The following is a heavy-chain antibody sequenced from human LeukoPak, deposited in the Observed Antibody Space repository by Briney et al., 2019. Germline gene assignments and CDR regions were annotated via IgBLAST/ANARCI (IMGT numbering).Heavy chain of an antibody. CDR2: INWKGGST. J-gene: IGHJ4*02. Sequence: GSLRPSCAAAGFTFDDYGMSWVRQAPGKGLEWVAGINWKGGSTGYADSVKGRFTISRDNAKHSLYLQMYRLTADDTALYYCARALVVAGTGFGYWGQGTLVTVSS. CDR1: GFTFDDYG. CDR3: ARALVVAGTGFGY. D-gene: IGHD6-19*01. V-gene: IGHV3-20*04.